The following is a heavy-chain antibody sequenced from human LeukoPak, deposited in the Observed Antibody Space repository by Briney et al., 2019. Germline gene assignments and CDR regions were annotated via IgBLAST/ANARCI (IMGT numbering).Heavy chain of an antibody. D-gene: IGHD6-6*01. J-gene: IGHJ3*01. CDR2: ISGNAAST. Sequence: GGSLRLSCPVSGFPFSSFGMSWVRQTPGKGLEWVSSISGNAASTYYADSVRGRFAISRDNSRNTLYLEMNSLRVEDTAVYYCARSSYSSSSSVWGQGTMVTVSS. V-gene: IGHV3-23*01. CDR3: ARSSYSSSSSV. CDR1: GFPFSSFG.